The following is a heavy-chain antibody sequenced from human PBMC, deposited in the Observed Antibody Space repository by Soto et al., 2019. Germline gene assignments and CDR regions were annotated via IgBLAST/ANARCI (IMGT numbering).Heavy chain of an antibody. CDR2: IYTSGGT. Sequence: SETLSLTCTVSGGSISTYYWSWIRQPAGKGLEWIGRIYTSGGTNYNPSLKSRVTMSGDTSKKQFSLRLTSVTAADTAVYYCARGAVAGVDYGMDVWGRGTTVTVSS. D-gene: IGHD6-19*01. J-gene: IGHJ6*02. V-gene: IGHV4-4*07. CDR1: GGSISTYY. CDR3: ARGAVAGVDYGMDV.